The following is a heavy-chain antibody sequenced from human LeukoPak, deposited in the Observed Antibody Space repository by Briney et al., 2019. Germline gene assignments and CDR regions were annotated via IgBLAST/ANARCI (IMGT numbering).Heavy chain of an antibody. V-gene: IGHV3-9*03. CDR1: GFTFDDYA. J-gene: IGHJ5*02. CDR2: ISWNSGSI. Sequence: GRSLRLSCAASGFTFDDYAMHWVRQAPGKGLEWVSGISWNSGSIGYADSVKGRFTISRDNAKNSLYLQMNSLRAEDMALYYCAKSRYYEGSWSDPWGQGTLVTVSS. CDR3: AKSRYYEGSWSDP. D-gene: IGHD3-22*01.